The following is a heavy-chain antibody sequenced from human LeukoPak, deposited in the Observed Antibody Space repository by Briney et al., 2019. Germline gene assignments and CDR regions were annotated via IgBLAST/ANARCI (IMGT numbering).Heavy chain of an antibody. Sequence: ASVKVSCKASGYTFTSYAMHWVRQAPGQRLEWMGWINAGNGNTKYSQKFQGRVTITRDTSASTAYMELSSLRSEDTAVYYCARVLVPAGGGVTDHWGQGTLVTVSS. D-gene: IGHD3-16*01. CDR3: ARVLVPAGGGVTDH. CDR2: INAGNGNT. CDR1: GYTFTSYA. J-gene: IGHJ4*02. V-gene: IGHV1-3*01.